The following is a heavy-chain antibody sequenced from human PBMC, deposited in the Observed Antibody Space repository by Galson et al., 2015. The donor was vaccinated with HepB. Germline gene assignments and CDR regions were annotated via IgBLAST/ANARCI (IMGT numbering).Heavy chain of an antibody. Sequence: SLRLSCAASGFTFSSFWMSWVRQAPGKGLEWVANIKQDGSEKYCVDSVKGRFNISRDNAKNSLYLQMNSLRAEDTAVYYCARDRPFSSTWYYFDYWGQGTLVTVSS. CDR1: GFTFSSFW. J-gene: IGHJ4*02. CDR2: IKQDGSEK. V-gene: IGHV3-7*01. D-gene: IGHD6-13*01. CDR3: ARDRPFSSTWYYFDY.